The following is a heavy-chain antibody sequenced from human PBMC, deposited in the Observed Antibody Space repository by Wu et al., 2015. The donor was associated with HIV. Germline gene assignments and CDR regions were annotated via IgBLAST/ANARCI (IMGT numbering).Heavy chain of an antibody. D-gene: IGHD2-2*01. CDR2: IIPIFGTA. CDR1: GYTFTGYY. CDR3: AREGKYQLLVRGIDL. V-gene: IGHV1-69*13. Sequence: QVQLVQSGAEVKKPGASVKVSCKASGYTFTGYYMHWVRQAPGQGLEWMGGIIPIFGTANYAQKFQGRVTITADESTSTAYMELSSLRSEDTAVYYCAREGKYQLLVRGIDLVGPGTLVHCLL. J-gene: IGHJ2*01.